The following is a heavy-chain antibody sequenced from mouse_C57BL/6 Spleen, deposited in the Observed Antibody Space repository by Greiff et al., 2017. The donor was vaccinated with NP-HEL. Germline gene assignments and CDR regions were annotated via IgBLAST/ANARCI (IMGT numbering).Heavy chain of an antibody. Sequence: QVQLQQPGAELVRPGTSVKLSCKASGYTFTSYWMHWVKQRPGQGLEWIGVIDPSDSYTNYNQKFKGKATLTVDTSSSTAYMQLSSLTSEDSAVYYCARDDGYLYWGQGTTLTVSS. CDR2: IDPSDSYT. CDR3: ARDDGYLY. D-gene: IGHD2-3*01. CDR1: GYTFTSYW. J-gene: IGHJ2*01. V-gene: IGHV1-59*01.